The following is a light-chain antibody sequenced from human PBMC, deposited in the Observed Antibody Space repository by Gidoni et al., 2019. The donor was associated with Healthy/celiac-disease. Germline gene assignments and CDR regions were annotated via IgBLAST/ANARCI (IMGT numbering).Light chain of an antibody. J-gene: IGKJ4*01. V-gene: IGKV1-33*01. CDR1: QDISNY. Sequence: DIQMTQSPSSLSASVGDRVTITCQASQDISNYLNWYQQKPGKAPKLLIYDASNLETGVPSRFSGSGSGTDFTFTISSLQPEDIATYSCQQYDNLPRELTFGGGTKVEIK. CDR3: QQYDNLPRELT. CDR2: DAS.